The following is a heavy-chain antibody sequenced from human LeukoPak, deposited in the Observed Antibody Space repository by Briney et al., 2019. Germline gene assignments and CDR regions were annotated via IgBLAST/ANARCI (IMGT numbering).Heavy chain of an antibody. CDR2: IYYSGST. Sequence: SETLSLTCTVSGDSISSYYWSWIRQPPGKGLEWIGYIYYSGSTIYNPSLKSRVTMSLDTSKNQFSLKLRSVTAADTAVYYCARGVISTDAFDVWDQGTMVTVSS. J-gene: IGHJ3*01. CDR3: ARGVISTDAFDV. CDR1: GDSISSYY. V-gene: IGHV4-59*01. D-gene: IGHD3-3*02.